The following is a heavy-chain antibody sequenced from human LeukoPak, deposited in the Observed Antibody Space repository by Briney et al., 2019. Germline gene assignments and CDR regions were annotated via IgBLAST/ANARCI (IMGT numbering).Heavy chain of an antibody. CDR1: GGSFSGYY. V-gene: IGHV4-34*01. J-gene: IGHJ4*02. CDR3: AREAPISDSGNYYKSLGY. Sequence: SETLSLTCAVYGGSFSGYYWSWIRQPPGRGLEWIGEINHSGSTNYNPSLKSRVTISVDTSKNQFSLKLRSVTAADTAVYYCAREAPISDSGNYYKSLGYWGQGTLVTVSS. D-gene: IGHD3-10*01. CDR2: INHSGST.